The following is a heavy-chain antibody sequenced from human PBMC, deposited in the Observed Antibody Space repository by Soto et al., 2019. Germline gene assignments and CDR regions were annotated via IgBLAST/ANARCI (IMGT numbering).Heavy chain of an antibody. V-gene: IGHV4-31*03. CDR2: IYYSGST. J-gene: IGHJ4*02. D-gene: IGHD3-16*01. CDR1: GGSISSGGYY. Sequence: QVQLQESGPGLVKPSQTLSLTCTVSGGSISSGGYYWSWIRQHPGKGLEWIGDIYYSGSTYYNPALKRRVTMSVDTSKNQFSLKLSSVTAADTAVYYCARDWGRDGCFDYWGQGTLVTVSS. CDR3: ARDWGRDGCFDY.